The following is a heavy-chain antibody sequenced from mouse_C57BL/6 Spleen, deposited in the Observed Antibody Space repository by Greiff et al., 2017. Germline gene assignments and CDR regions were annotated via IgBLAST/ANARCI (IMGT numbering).Heavy chain of an antibody. CDR2: LDPSDSYT. CDR1: GYTFTSYW. J-gene: IGHJ2*01. D-gene: IGHD1-1*01. CDR3: ARGLLRNYFDY. Sequence: QVQLQQPGAELVMPGASVKLSCKASGYTFTSYWMHWVKQRPGQGLEWIGELDPSDSYTNYNQKFKGKSTLTVDKSSSTAYMQLSSLTSEDSAVYYCARGLLRNYFDYWGQGTTLTVSS. V-gene: IGHV1-69*01.